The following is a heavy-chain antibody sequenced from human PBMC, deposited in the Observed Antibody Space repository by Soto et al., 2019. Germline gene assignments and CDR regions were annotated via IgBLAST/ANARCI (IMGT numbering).Heavy chain of an antibody. CDR1: GFTFSSYA. CDR3: AKVGVYDFWSGYSNWFDP. D-gene: IGHD3-3*01. V-gene: IGHV3-23*01. CDR2: ISGSGGST. Sequence: GGSLRLSCAASGFTFSSYAMSWVRQAPGKGLEWVSAISGSGGSTYYADSVKGRFTISRDNSKNTLYLQMNSLRAEDTAVYYCAKVGVYDFWSGYSNWFDPWGQGTRVTVSS. J-gene: IGHJ5*02.